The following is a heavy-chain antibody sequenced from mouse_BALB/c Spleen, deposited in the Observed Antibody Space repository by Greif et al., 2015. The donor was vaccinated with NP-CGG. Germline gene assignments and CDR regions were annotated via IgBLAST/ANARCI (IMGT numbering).Heavy chain of an antibody. CDR1: GFAFSSYD. Sequence: EVMLVESGGGLAKPGGSLKLSCAASGFAFSSYDMSWVRQTPEKRLEWVAYISSGGGSTYYPDTVKGRFTISRDNAKNTLYLQMSSLKSEDTAMYYCARHWNGLDYWGQGTTLTVSS. D-gene: IGHD1-1*02. CDR2: ISSGGGST. J-gene: IGHJ2*01. V-gene: IGHV5-12-1*01. CDR3: ARHWNGLDY.